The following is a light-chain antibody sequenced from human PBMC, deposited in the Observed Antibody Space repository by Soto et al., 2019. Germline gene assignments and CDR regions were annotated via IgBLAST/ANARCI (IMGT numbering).Light chain of an antibody. Sequence: EIVLTQSPGTLSLSPGERATLSCRASQSVSSSYLAWYQQKPGQAPRLLIYGASSRATGIPDRFSGSGSGTDFTLTISSLQSEDFAVYYCRHYNYWPYTFGQGTK. CDR2: GAS. CDR3: RHYNYWPYT. J-gene: IGKJ2*01. CDR1: QSVSSSY. V-gene: IGKV3-20*01.